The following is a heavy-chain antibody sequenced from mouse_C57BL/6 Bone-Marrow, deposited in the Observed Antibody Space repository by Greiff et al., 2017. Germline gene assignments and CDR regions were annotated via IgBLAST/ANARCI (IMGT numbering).Heavy chain of an antibody. CDR3: ARPDDYERGGYYFDY. Sequence: EVQLVESGGGLVKPGGSLKLSCAASGFTFSDYGMHWVRQAPEKGLEWVAYISSGSSTIYYADTVKGRFTISRENAKNTRFLQMTSLRSEDTAMYYCARPDDYERGGYYFDYWGQGTTLTVSS. J-gene: IGHJ2*01. D-gene: IGHD2-4*01. CDR2: ISSGSSTI. CDR1: GFTFSDYG. V-gene: IGHV5-17*01.